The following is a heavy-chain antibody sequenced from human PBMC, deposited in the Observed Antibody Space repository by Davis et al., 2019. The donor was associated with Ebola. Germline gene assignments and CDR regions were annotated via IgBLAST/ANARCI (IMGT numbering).Heavy chain of an antibody. CDR3: ARGWLRGGMDV. V-gene: IGHV6-1*01. Sequence: HSQTLSLPCAISGDSVSPAGWNWIRQSPSRGLEWLGRTYYNSKWYNDYALSVKGRITINPDTSKNQFSLHLNSMTPEDTAVYYCARGWLRGGMDVWGEGTTVTV. D-gene: IGHD5-18*01. CDR1: GDSVSPAG. CDR2: TYYNSKWYN. J-gene: IGHJ6*02.